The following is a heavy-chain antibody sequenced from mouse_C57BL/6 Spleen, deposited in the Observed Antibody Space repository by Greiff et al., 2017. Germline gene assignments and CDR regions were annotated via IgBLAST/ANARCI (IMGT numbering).Heavy chain of an antibody. CDR2: LNPNNGGT. CDR3: ARPGSYYAMDY. J-gene: IGHJ4*01. Sequence: EVQLQQSGPELVKPGASVKISCKASGYTFTDYYMNWVKQSHGKSLEWIGDLNPNNGGTSYNQKFKGKTTLTVDKSSSTAYMELRSLTSEDSAVYYCARPGSYYAMDYWGQGTSVTVSS. V-gene: IGHV1-26*01. CDR1: GYTFTDYY.